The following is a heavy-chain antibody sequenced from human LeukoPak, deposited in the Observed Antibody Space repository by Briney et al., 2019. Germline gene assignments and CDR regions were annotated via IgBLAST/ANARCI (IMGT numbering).Heavy chain of an antibody. D-gene: IGHD3-22*01. V-gene: IGHV4-4*07. CDR3: ARTLGYYDSSGYLHFYYYMDV. CDR1: GDSFSLYY. J-gene: IGHJ6*03. CDR2: IYTSGST. Sequence: SETLSLTCTVSGDSFSLYYWSWIRQPAGKGLEWIGRIYTSGSTNYNPSLKSRVTMSVDTSKNQFSLKLSSVTAADTAVYYCARTLGYYDSSGYLHFYYYMDVWGKGTTVTISS.